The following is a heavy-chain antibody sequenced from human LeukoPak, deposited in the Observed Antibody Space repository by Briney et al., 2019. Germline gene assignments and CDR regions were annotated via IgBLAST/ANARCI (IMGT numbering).Heavy chain of an antibody. CDR2: IYTSGST. D-gene: IGHD3-3*01. J-gene: IGHJ4*02. CDR1: GGSISSGSYY. V-gene: IGHV4-61*02. CDR3: AGGHITTIDY. Sequence: PSETLSLTCTVSGGSISSGSYYWSWIRQPAGKGLEWIGRIYTSGSTNYNPSLKSRVTISVDTSKNQFSLKLSSVTAADTAVYYCAGGHITTIDYWGQGTLVTVSS.